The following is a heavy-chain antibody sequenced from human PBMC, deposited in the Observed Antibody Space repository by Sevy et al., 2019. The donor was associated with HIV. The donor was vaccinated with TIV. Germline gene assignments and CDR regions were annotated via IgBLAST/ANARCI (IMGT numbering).Heavy chain of an antibody. CDR2: IDHSGGT. D-gene: IGHD4-4*01. J-gene: IGHJ6*02. CDR3: ARAIGSTVVTPDRVGSRPHSYGMDV. CDR1: GESFSGYY. Sequence: SETLSLSCAVYGESFSGYYWNWIRQSPGKGLEWIGEIDHSGGTNYSPSLKSRVTISVDTSKNQFSLRLGSVTAADTAVYYCARAIGSTVVTPDRVGSRPHSYGMDVWGQGATVTVSS. V-gene: IGHV4-34*01.